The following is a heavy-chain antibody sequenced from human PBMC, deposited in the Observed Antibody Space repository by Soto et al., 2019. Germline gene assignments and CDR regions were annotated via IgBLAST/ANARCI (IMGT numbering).Heavy chain of an antibody. CDR1: GYSISSGYY. D-gene: IGHD7-27*01. CDR2: IYDSETT. J-gene: IGHJ4*02. CDR3: ASKLGAYFDS. V-gene: IGHV4-38-2*01. Sequence: PSETLSLTCAVSGYSISSGYYWGWIRQPPGMGLEWIGSIYDSETTDYNPSLKSRVTISVDTSKNQFSLRLSSVTAADTAVYYCASKLGAYFDSWGQGTLVTVSS.